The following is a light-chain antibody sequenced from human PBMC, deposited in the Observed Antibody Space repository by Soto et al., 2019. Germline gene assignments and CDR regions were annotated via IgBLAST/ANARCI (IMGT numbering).Light chain of an antibody. V-gene: IGKV1-39*01. Sequence: DIQMTQSPSSLSASVGDRVTITCRASQSINYLLNWYQQIPGQAPKVLIYAASSSEGGVPSRFSGGGSGTEFTLTISILQPEDFGTYYCQQSYCTPFTFGRVTKVDV. CDR2: AAS. CDR3: QQSYCTPFT. J-gene: IGKJ3*01. CDR1: QSINYL.